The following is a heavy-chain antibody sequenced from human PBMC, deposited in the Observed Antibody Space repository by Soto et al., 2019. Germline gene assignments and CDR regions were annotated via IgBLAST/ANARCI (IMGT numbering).Heavy chain of an antibody. V-gene: IGHV1-3*01. J-gene: IGHJ4*02. CDR1: GYIFTNYP. CDR3: ARKDYYGSGCYYFDY. Sequence: QVQLVQSGAELKNPGASVKVSCKASGYIFTNYPIHWVRQAPGQRLEWMGWINAANGDTGYSQNIQGRVTFTRDTAASTVYMEMSSLTSEDTAIYYFARKDYYGSGCYYFDYWGQGTLVTVSS. D-gene: IGHD3-10*01. CDR2: INAANGDT.